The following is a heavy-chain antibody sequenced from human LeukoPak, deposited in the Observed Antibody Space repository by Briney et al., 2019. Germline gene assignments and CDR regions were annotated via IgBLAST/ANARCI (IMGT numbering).Heavy chain of an antibody. V-gene: IGHV5-51*01. CDR3: ARVATYYYDSSGYLWGGFDH. CDR1: GYTFTAYW. Sequence: PGESLKISCKGSGYTFTAYWIGWVRQMPGKGLEWMGIIYPGDSDTRYSPSFQGQVTISADKSISTAYLHWSSLKASDTAMYYCARVATYYYDSSGYLWGGFDHWGQGTLVTVSS. CDR2: IYPGDSDT. J-gene: IGHJ4*02. D-gene: IGHD3-22*01.